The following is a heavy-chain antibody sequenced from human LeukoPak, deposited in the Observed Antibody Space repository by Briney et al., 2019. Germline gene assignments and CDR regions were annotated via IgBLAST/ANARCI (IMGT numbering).Heavy chain of an antibody. V-gene: IGHV4-59*01. CDR3: ARGLGTVTFFDY. CDR1: GGSISSYY. J-gene: IGHJ4*02. CDR2: IYYSGST. Sequence: SETLSLTCTVSGGSISSYYWSWIRQPPGKGLEWIGYIYYSGSTNYNPSLKSRVTISVDTSKNQFSLKLSSVTAADTAVYYRARGLGTVTFFDYWGQGTLVTVSS. D-gene: IGHD4-17*01.